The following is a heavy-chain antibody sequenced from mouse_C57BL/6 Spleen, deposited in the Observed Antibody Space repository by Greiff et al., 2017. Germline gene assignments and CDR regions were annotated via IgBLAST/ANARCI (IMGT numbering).Heavy chain of an antibody. Sequence: QVQLKQPGAELVMPGASVKLSCKASGYTFTSYWMHWVKQRPGQGLEWIGEIDPSDSYTNYNQKFKGKSTLTVDKSSSTAYMQHSSLTSEDSAVYYCARKAHSSGYAMDYWGQGTSVTVSS. J-gene: IGHJ4*01. V-gene: IGHV1-69*01. CDR2: IDPSDSYT. D-gene: IGHD3-2*02. CDR3: ARKAHSSGYAMDY. CDR1: GYTFTSYW.